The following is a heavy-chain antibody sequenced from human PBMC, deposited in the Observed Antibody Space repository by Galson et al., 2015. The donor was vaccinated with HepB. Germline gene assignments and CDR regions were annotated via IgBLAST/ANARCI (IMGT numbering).Heavy chain of an antibody. CDR2: IYPGDSDT. CDR3: ARHGDTEACSGGSCYPAIDY. Sequence: QSGAEVKKPGESLKISCKGSGYSFTSYWIGWVRQMPGKGLEWMGIIYPGDSDTRYSPSFQGQVTISADKSISTAYLQWSSLKASDTAMYYCARHGDTEACSGGSCYPAIDYWGQGTLVTVSS. J-gene: IGHJ4*02. D-gene: IGHD2-15*01. V-gene: IGHV5-51*01. CDR1: GYSFTSYW.